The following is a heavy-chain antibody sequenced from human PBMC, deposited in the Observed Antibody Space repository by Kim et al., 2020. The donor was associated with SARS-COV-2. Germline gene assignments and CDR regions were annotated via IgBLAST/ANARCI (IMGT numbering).Heavy chain of an antibody. Sequence: ASVKVSCKASGYTFTGYYMHWVRQVPGQGLEWMGRINPNSGGTNYAQKFQGRVTMTRDTSISTAYMELSRLRSDDTAVYYCARDGCSGGSCYSWWFDPWGQGTLVTVSS. CDR3: ARDGCSGGSCYSWWFDP. CDR2: INPNSGGT. D-gene: IGHD2-15*01. V-gene: IGHV1-2*06. CDR1: GYTFTGYY. J-gene: IGHJ5*02.